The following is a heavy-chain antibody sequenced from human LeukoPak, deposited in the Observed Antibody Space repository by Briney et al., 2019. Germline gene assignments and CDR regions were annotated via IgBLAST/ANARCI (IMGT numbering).Heavy chain of an antibody. D-gene: IGHD6-19*01. V-gene: IGHV3-9*01. CDR3: AKDIMSGWYALDY. J-gene: IGHJ4*02. Sequence: PGRSLRLSCAASGFTFDDYAMHWVRQAPGKGLEWVSGISWNSGSIGYADSVKGRFTISRDNAKNSLYLQMNSLRAEDTALYYCAKDIMSGWYALDYWGQGTLVTVSS. CDR2: ISWNSGSI. CDR1: GFTFDDYA.